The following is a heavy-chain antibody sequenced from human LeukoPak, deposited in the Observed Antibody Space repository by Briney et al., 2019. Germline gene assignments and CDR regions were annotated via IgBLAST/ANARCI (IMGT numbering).Heavy chain of an antibody. V-gene: IGHV4-59*01. CDR3: AREAPGGFDP. CDR2: IYYSGST. CDR1: GGSISSYY. J-gene: IGHJ5*02. Sequence: LETLSLTCTVSGGSISSYYWSWIRQPPGKGLEWIGYIYYSGSTNYNPSLKSRVTISVDTSKNQFSLKLSSVTAADTAVYYCAREAPGGFDPWGQGTLVTVSS. D-gene: IGHD1-14*01.